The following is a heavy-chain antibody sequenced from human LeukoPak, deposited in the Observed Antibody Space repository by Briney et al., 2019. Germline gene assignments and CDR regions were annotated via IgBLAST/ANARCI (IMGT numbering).Heavy chain of an antibody. Sequence: GASVKVSCKASGYTFTGYYMHWVRQAPGQGLEWMGWINPNSGGTNYAQKFQGRVTMTRDTSISTAYMELSSLRSEDTAVYYCARYFDWLRAFDIWGQGTMVTVSS. J-gene: IGHJ3*02. V-gene: IGHV1-2*02. D-gene: IGHD3-9*01. CDR1: GYTFTGYY. CDR2: INPNSGGT. CDR3: ARYFDWLRAFDI.